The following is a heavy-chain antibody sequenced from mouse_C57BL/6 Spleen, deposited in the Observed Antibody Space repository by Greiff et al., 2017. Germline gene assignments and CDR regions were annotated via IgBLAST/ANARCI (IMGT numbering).Heavy chain of an antibody. J-gene: IGHJ2*01. V-gene: IGHV1-54*01. Sequence: QVQLQQSGAELVRPGTSVKVSCKASGYAFTNYLIEWVKQRPGQGLEWIGVINPGSGGTNYNEKFKGKATLTADKSSSTAYMQLSSLTSEDSAVDVCARGPYYSNSYYFDYWGQGTTLTVSS. CDR1: GYAFTNYL. CDR2: INPGSGGT. CDR3: ARGPYYSNSYYFDY. D-gene: IGHD2-5*01.